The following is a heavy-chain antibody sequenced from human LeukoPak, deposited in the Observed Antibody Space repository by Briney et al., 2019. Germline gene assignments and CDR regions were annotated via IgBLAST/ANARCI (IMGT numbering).Heavy chain of an antibody. D-gene: IGHD3-10*01. V-gene: IGHV3-43*01. CDR3: AKDHYYGSGSYSRWVYFDY. CDR2: ISWDGGST. CDR1: GFTFDDYI. J-gene: IGHJ4*02. Sequence: GGSLRLSCAASGFTFDDYIMHWVRQAPGKGLEWVSLISWDGGSTYYADSVKGRFTISRDNSKNSLYLQMNSLRTEDTALYFCAKDHYYGSGSYSRWVYFDYWGQGTLVTVSS.